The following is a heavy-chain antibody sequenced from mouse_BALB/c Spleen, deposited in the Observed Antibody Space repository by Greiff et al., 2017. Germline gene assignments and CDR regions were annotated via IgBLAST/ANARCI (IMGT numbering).Heavy chain of an antibody. CDR1: GYTFTSYW. D-gene: IGHD1-1*01. Sequence: QVQLQQSGAELARPGASVKLPCKASGYTFTSYWMQWVKQRPGQGLEWIGAIYPGDGDTRYTQKFKGKATLTADKSSSTAYMQLSSLASEDSAVYYCARGDGSSPYYYAMDYWGQGTSVTVSS. CDR2: IYPGDGDT. CDR3: ARGDGSSPYYYAMDY. V-gene: IGHV1-87*01. J-gene: IGHJ4*01.